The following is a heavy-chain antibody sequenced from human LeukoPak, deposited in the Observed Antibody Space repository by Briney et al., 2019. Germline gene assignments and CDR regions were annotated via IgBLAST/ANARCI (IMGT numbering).Heavy chain of an antibody. CDR3: AKMEGLAI. CDR2: ISWNSGSI. CDR1: GFTFDDYA. Sequence: PGRSLRLSCAASGFTFDDYAMHWVRQAPGKGLEWVSGISWNSGSIGYADSVKGRFTISRDNAKNSLYLQMNSLRAEDMALYYCAKMEGLAIWGQGTMVTVSS. V-gene: IGHV3-9*03. D-gene: IGHD3-3*01. J-gene: IGHJ3*02.